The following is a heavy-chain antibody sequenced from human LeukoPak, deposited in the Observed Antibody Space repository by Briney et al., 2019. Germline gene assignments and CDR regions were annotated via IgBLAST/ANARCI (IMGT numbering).Heavy chain of an antibody. J-gene: IGHJ3*02. CDR1: GYSFTSYW. Sequence: GESLKISCKGSGYSFTSYWIGWVRQMPGKGLEWMGIIYPGDSDTRYSPSFQGQVTISADKSISTAYLQWSSLKASDTAMYYCARQGGSSSHYDALDIWGQGTMVTVSS. CDR3: ARQGGSSSHYDALDI. V-gene: IGHV5-51*01. CDR2: IYPGDSDT. D-gene: IGHD6-6*01.